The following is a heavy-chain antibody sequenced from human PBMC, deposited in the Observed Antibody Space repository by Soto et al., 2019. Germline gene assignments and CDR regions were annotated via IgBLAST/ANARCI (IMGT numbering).Heavy chain of an antibody. D-gene: IGHD3-22*01. Sequence: PGVSLKISCKGSGHIFSNYWIGWVRQMPGKGLEWMGIIYPGDSDTRYSPSFQGQVTITVDKSINTAYLQWSRLKASDTAMYYCARQRLWGTSGYYYFENWGQGTLVTVSS. J-gene: IGHJ4*02. CDR2: IYPGDSDT. V-gene: IGHV5-51*01. CDR1: GHIFSNYW. CDR3: ARQRLWGTSGYYYFEN.